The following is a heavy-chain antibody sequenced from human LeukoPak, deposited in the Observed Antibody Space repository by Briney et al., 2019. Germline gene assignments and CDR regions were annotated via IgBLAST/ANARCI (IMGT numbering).Heavy chain of an antibody. D-gene: IGHD3-22*01. CDR2: ISYDGSNK. J-gene: IGHJ3*02. Sequence: GGSLRLSCAASGFTFSSYAMHWVRQAPGKGLEWVAVISYDGSNKYYADSVKGRFTISRDNSKNTLYLQMNSLRAEDTAVYYCARVGRRGKYDSSGYYYFFGAFDIWGQGTMVTVSS. CDR1: GFTFSSYA. V-gene: IGHV3-30-3*01. CDR3: ARVGRRGKYDSSGYYYFFGAFDI.